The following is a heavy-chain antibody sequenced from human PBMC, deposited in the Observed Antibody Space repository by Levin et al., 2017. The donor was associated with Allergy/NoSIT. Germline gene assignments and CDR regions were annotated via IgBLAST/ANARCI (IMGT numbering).Heavy chain of an antibody. CDR3: ARVATARVTTIAGD. CDR2: IYYSGST. CDR1: GGSISSGGYY. J-gene: IGHJ4*02. V-gene: IGHV4-31*03. Sequence: ASETLSLTCTVSGGSISSGGYYWSWIRQHPGKGLEWIGYIYYSGSTYYNPSLKSRVTISVDTSKNQFSLKLSSVTAADTAVYYCARVATARVTTIAGDWGQGTLVTVSS. D-gene: IGHD4-11*01.